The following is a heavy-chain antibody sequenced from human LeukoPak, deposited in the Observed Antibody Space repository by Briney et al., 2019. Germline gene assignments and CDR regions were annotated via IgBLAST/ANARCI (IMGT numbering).Heavy chain of an antibody. J-gene: IGHJ4*02. V-gene: IGHV3-23*01. D-gene: IGHD3-3*01. CDR2: ISGSGGST. Sequence: PGGSLRLSCAASGFTFSSYAMSWVRQAPGKGLEWVSAISGSGGSTYYADSVKGRFTISRDNSKNSLYLQMNSLRAEDTALYYCAKGISFWSGSYHFDYWGQGTLVTVSS. CDR3: AKGISFWSGSYHFDY. CDR1: GFTFSSYA.